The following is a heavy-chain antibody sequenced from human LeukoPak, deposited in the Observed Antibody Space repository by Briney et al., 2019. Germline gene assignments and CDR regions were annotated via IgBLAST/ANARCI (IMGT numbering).Heavy chain of an antibody. Sequence: SETLSLTCTVSGGSISSYYWSWIRQPPGKGLEWIGYIYYSGSTNYNPSLKSRVTISVDTSKNQFSLKLSSVTAADTAVYYCARVNVAYDFWSGYSYNWFDPWGQGTLVTVSS. J-gene: IGHJ5*02. D-gene: IGHD3-3*01. CDR3: ARVNVAYDFWSGYSYNWFDP. V-gene: IGHV4-59*01. CDR1: GGSISSYY. CDR2: IYYSGST.